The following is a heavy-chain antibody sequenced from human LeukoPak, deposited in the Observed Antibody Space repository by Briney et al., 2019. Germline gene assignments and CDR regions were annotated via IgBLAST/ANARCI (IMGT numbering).Heavy chain of an antibody. D-gene: IGHD6-19*01. CDR2: IYYSGTT. CDR3: ARGQWYSSGWYYVY. Sequence: SETLSLTCTVSGGSISRYFWSWIRQPPGKGLEWIGHIYYSGTTNYNPSLKSRVTVSVDMSKNQFSLKLRSVTAADTAVYYCARGQWYSSGWYYVYWGQGTLVTVSS. J-gene: IGHJ4*02. CDR1: GGSISRYF. V-gene: IGHV4-59*01.